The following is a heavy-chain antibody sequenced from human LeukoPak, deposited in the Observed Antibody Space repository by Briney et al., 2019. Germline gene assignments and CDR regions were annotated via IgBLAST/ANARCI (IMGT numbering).Heavy chain of an antibody. CDR3: ARDAGGSSSGRYYHYYYMDV. D-gene: IGHD6-6*01. CDR2: IIPIFGTA. V-gene: IGHV1-69*05. J-gene: IGHJ6*03. Sequence: SVKVSCKASGGTFSSYAISWVRQAPGQGLEWMGGIIPIFGTANYAQKFQGRVTITTDESTSTAYVELSSLRSEDTAVYYCARDAGGSSSGRYYHYYYMDVWGKGTTVTVSS. CDR1: GGTFSSYA.